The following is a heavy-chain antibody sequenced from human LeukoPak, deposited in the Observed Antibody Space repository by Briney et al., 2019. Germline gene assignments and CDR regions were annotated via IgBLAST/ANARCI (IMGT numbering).Heavy chain of an antibody. D-gene: IGHD2-2*01. J-gene: IGHJ5*02. CDR1: GYTFTGYY. V-gene: IGHV1-2*02. Sequence: ASVKVSCKASGYTFTGYYMHWVRQAPGQGLEWMGWINPNSGGTNYAQKFQGRVTMTRDTSISTAYMELSRLRSDDTAVYYCARDCSSTSCPSEFDPWGQGTLVTVSS. CDR3: ARDCSSTSCPSEFDP. CDR2: INPNSGGT.